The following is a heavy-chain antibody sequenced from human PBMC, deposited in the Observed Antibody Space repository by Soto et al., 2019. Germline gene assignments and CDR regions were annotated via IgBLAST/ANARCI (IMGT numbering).Heavy chain of an antibody. J-gene: IGHJ3*02. CDR1: GGSISSGAYY. CDR3: ARDWYYYDSSGYPYDAFDI. CDR2: IYYSGST. D-gene: IGHD3-22*01. V-gene: IGHV4-31*03. Sequence: PSETLSLTCTVSGGSISSGAYYWSWIRQHPGKGLEWIGYIYYSGSTYYNPSLKSRVTISVDTSKNQFSLKLSSVTAADTAVYFCARDWYYYDSSGYPYDAFDIWGQGTMVTVSS.